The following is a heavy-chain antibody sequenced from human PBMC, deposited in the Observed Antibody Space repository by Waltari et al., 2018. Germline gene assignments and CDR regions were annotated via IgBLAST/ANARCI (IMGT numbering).Heavy chain of an antibody. CDR3: ARLGARSWYGPR. Sequence: QVQLQQWGAGLLKPSETLSLTCAVYGGSFSGYYWSWIRQPPGKGLEWIGEIKQSGSTNYNPSLKSRVTISVDTSKNQFSLKLSSVTAADTAVYYCARLGARSWYGPRWGQGTLVTVSS. J-gene: IGHJ4*02. D-gene: IGHD6-13*01. V-gene: IGHV4-34*01. CDR1: GGSFSGYY. CDR2: IKQSGST.